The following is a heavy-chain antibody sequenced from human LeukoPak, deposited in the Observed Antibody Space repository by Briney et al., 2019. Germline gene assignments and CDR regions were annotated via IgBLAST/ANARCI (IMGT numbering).Heavy chain of an antibody. CDR3: ARDSGSYYFDY. D-gene: IGHD1-26*01. V-gene: IGHV3-74*01. J-gene: IGHJ4*02. Sequence: TGGSLRLSCAASGFTFSSYWMHWVRQAPGKGLVWVSRISDGGSTTTYADSVKGRFTISRDNAKNTLYLQMNSLRAEDTAVYYCARDSGSYYFDYWGQGTLVTVSS. CDR2: ISDGGSTT. CDR1: GFTFSSYW.